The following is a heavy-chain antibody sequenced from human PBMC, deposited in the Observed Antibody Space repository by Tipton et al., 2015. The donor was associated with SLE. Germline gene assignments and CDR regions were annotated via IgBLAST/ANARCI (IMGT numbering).Heavy chain of an antibody. CDR3: ARGGNVANAFDI. V-gene: IGHV4-39*07. CDR2: INHSGST. CDR1: GGSISSSSYY. D-gene: IGHD2-15*01. Sequence: TLSLTCTVSGGSISSSSYYWGWIRQPPGKGLEWIGEINHSGSTNYNPSLKSRVTISVDTSKNQFSLKLSSVTAADTAVYYCARGGNVANAFDIWGQGTMVTVSS. J-gene: IGHJ3*02.